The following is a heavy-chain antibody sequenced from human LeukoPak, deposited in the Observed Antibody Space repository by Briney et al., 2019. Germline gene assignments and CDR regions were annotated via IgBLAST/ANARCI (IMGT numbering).Heavy chain of an antibody. Sequence: PSETLSLTCTVSGGSISSHYWSWIRQPPGKGLEWIGYIYYSGSTNYNPSLKSRVTISVDTSKNQVSLKLSSVTAADTAVYYCASGVGSVSWIDPWGQGTLVTVSS. CDR2: IYYSGST. D-gene: IGHD3-3*01. V-gene: IGHV4-59*11. J-gene: IGHJ5*02. CDR3: ASGVGSVSWIDP. CDR1: GGSISSHY.